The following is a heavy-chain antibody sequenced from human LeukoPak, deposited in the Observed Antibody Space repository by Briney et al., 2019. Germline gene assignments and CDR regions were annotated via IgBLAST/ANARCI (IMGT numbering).Heavy chain of an antibody. D-gene: IGHD2-2*01. CDR3: ATDIVVVPAAMHFDY. CDR1: GFTFSSYA. Sequence: PGGSLRLSCAASGFTFSSYAMSWVHQAPGKGLEWVSAISGSGGSTYYADSVKGRFTISRDNSKNTLYLQMNSLRAEDTAVYYCATDIVVVPAAMHFDYWGQGTLVTVSS. V-gene: IGHV3-23*01. CDR2: ISGSGGST. J-gene: IGHJ4*02.